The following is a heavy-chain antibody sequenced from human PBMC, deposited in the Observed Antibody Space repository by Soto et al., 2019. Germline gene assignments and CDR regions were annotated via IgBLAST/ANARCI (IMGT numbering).Heavy chain of an antibody. CDR1: GYTFTSYG. V-gene: IGHV1-18*01. J-gene: IGHJ4*02. CDR2: ISAHNGNT. CDR3: ARGRYGDY. Sequence: QVRLVQSGAEVKKPGASVKVSCKASGYTFTSYGITWVPQAPGQGLEWMGWISAHNGNTDYAQKLQGRVIVTRDTSTSTAYMELRSLRSDDTDVYYCARGRYGDYWGQGALVTVSS. D-gene: IGHD1-1*01.